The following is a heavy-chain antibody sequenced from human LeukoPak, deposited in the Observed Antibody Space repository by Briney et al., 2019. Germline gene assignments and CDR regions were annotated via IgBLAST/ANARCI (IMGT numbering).Heavy chain of an antibody. J-gene: IGHJ4*02. V-gene: IGHV4-59*08. CDR3: ARLGGYYDY. D-gene: IGHD3-22*01. CDR1: GGSISSYY. CDR2: IYYSGST. Sequence: SETLSLTCTVSGGSISSYYWSWIRQPPGKGLEWIGYIYYSGSTNYNPSLKSRVTISVDTSKNQFSLRLTSVTATDTAIYYCARLGGYYDYWGQGTLVTVSS.